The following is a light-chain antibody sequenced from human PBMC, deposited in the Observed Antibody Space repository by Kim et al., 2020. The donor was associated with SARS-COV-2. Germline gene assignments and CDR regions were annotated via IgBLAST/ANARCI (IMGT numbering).Light chain of an antibody. J-gene: IGKJ2*01. Sequence: FLSPGESATLSCRASQSVSISYLAWYQQKPGQAPRLLIYGASSRATGIPDRFSGSGSGTDFTLTISRLEPEDFAVYYCQQYGSSYTFGQGTKLEI. V-gene: IGKV3-20*01. CDR2: GAS. CDR3: QQYGSSYT. CDR1: QSVSISY.